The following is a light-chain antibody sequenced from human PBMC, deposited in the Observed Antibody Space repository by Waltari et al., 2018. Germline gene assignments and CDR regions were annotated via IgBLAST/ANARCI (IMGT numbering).Light chain of an antibody. J-gene: IGLJ2*01. CDR1: SSTLGAAYA. CDR3: QSYDSSLSGSA. Sequence: SVLTQPHSVSGAPGQRVTISCTGSSSTLGAAYAVQRSQHLPGTAPQLLIFGNTNRPSGVPDRFSGSKSGTSASLAITGLQSEDEADYYCQSYDSSLSGSAFGGGTKLTVL. V-gene: IGLV1-40*01. CDR2: GNT.